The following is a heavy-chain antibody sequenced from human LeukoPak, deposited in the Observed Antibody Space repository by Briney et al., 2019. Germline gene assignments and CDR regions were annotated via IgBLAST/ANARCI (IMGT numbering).Heavy chain of an antibody. V-gene: IGHV3-23*01. CDR3: ATQGIAVAGLFDY. CDR1: GFTFSSCA. Sequence: GGSLRLSCAASGFTFSSCAMNWVRQAPGRGLEWVSAIRGSGDNTYYADSVRGRFTISRDNSKSTLYLQMNSLRAEDTAIYYCATQGIAVAGLFDYWGQGTLVTVSS. CDR2: IRGSGDNT. J-gene: IGHJ4*02. D-gene: IGHD6-19*01.